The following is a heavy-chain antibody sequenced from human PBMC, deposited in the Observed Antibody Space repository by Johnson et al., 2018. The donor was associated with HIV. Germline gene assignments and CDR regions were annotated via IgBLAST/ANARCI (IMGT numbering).Heavy chain of an antibody. CDR3: AKEGYCSSTSCYENAFDI. D-gene: IGHD2-2*01. CDR2: IRSKAYGGTT. CDR1: GFTFGDYA. Sequence: VQLVESGGGLVQPGRSLRLSCTASGFTFGDYAMSWFRQAPGKGLEWVGFIRSKAYGGTTQYAASVKGRFTISRDDSKSIAYLQMNSLKTEDTAVYYCAKEGYCSSTSCYENAFDIWGQGTMVTVSS. V-gene: IGHV3-49*03. J-gene: IGHJ3*02.